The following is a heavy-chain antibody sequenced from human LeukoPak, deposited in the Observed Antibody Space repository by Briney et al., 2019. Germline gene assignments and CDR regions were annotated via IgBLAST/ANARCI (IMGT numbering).Heavy chain of an antibody. Sequence: GASVKVSCKASGYTFTGYYMHWVRQAPGQGLEWMGWINTNTGNPTYAQGFTGRFVFSLDTSVSTAYLQISSLKAEDTAVYYCARALYYYDSSGYYRNDAFDIWGQGTMVTVSS. V-gene: IGHV7-4-1*02. CDR2: INTNTGNP. CDR1: GYTFTGYY. CDR3: ARALYYYDSSGYYRNDAFDI. J-gene: IGHJ3*02. D-gene: IGHD3-22*01.